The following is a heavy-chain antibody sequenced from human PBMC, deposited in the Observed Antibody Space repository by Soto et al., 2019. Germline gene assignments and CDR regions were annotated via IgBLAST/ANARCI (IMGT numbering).Heavy chain of an antibody. D-gene: IGHD3-10*01. CDR2: MNPNSGNT. V-gene: IGHV1-8*01. Sequence: QVQLVQSGAEVKKPGASVKVSCKASGYTFTSYDINWVRQATGQGLEWMGWMNPNSGNTGYAQKFQGRVTMTRSTSISSAYMELSSLRSEDAAVYSCRRGELLWFGDLLRWGQGTLVTVSS. CDR3: RRGELLWFGDLLR. CDR1: GYTFTSYD. J-gene: IGHJ4*02.